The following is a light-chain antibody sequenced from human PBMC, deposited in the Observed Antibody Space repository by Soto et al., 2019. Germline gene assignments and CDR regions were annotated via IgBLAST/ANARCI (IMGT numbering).Light chain of an antibody. CDR3: QQYNTWSPLT. V-gene: IGKV3-15*01. CDR2: GAS. CDR1: QSVSNN. Sequence: ELVMTQSPATLSVSPGERATLSCRASQSVSNNLAWYQQKPGQAPRLLIYGASTRATGIPARFSGSLSGTEFTLTISSLQSEDFAVYYCQQYNTWSPLTFGGGTKVETK. J-gene: IGKJ4*01.